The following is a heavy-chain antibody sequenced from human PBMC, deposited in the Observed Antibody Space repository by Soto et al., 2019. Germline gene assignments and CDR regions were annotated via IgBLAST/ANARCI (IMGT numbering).Heavy chain of an antibody. D-gene: IGHD4-17*01. V-gene: IGHV4-59*08. J-gene: IGHJ4*02. CDR2: IYYSGSA. CDR1: GGSISSYY. CDR3: ARNYGGNVDY. Sequence: QVQLQESGPGLVRPSETLSLTCTVSGGSISSYYWSWIRQPPGKGLEWIGYIYYSGSANYNPSLKSRVTISVAPSKTQFSLNLSSATAADTAVYYCARNYGGNVDYWAREPWSPSPQ.